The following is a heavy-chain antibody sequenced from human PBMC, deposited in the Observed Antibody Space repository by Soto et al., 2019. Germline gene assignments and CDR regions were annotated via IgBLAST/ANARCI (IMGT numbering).Heavy chain of an antibody. CDR2: INPNSGGT. CDR3: ARLIAVAGTDY. Sequence: ASVKVSCKASGYTFTVYYMHCVLQAPGQGLEWMGWINPNSGGTNYAQKFQGRVTMTRDTSISTAYMELSRLRSDDTAVYYCARLIAVAGTDYWGQGTLVTVSS. V-gene: IGHV1-2*02. CDR1: GYTFTVYY. J-gene: IGHJ4*02. D-gene: IGHD6-19*01.